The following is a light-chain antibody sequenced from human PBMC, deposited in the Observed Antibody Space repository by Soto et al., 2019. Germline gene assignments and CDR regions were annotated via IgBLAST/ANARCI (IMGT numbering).Light chain of an antibody. CDR3: CSYAGSYTWV. CDR2: DVS. Sequence: QSALTQPRSVSGSPGQSVTISCTGTSSDVGGYNYVSWYQQHPGKAPKLMIYDVSKRPSGVPDRFSGSKSGTTASLTISGLQAEDEADYYCCSYAGSYTWVFGEGTKLTVL. V-gene: IGLV2-11*01. CDR1: SSDVGGYNY. J-gene: IGLJ3*02.